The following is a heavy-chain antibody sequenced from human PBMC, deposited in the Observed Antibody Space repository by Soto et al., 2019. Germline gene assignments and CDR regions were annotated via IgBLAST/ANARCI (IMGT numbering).Heavy chain of an antibody. CDR1: GFTFNNYA. V-gene: IGHV3-23*01. Sequence: GGSLRLSCAASGFTFNNYAMTWVRQAPGKGLEWVSTVIQSGSATFYADSVRGRFTISRDNSKNTLYLQPNSLRAEDTAVYHCVRDYYHVSGSSFDIPLDYWGQGTLVTVSS. J-gene: IGHJ4*02. CDR3: VRDYYHVSGSSFDIPLDY. D-gene: IGHD3-10*01. CDR2: VIQSGSAT.